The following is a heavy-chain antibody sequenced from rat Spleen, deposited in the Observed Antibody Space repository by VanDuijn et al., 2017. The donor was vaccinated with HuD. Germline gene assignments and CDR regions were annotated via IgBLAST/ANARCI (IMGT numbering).Heavy chain of an antibody. CDR1: GFTFSDYN. J-gene: IGHJ3*01. D-gene: IGHD1-7*01. Sequence: EVQLVASGGGLVQPGRSLKLSCAASGFTFSDYNMAWVRQAPKKGLEWVATITYDGSSTYYRDSVKGRFTISRDNAKSTLYLQMDSLRSEDTATYYCARPSYGYPFAYWGQGTLVTVSS. CDR2: ITYDGSST. V-gene: IGHV5-7*01. CDR3: ARPSYGYPFAY.